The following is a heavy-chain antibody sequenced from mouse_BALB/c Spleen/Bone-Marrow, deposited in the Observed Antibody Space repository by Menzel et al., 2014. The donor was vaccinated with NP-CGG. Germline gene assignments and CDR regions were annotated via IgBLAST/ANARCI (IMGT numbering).Heavy chain of an antibody. V-gene: IGHV1-62-2*01. D-gene: IGHD2-12*01. J-gene: IGHJ4*01. CDR3: ARHEDLDIRRRLGAMDY. CDR1: GYTFTEYI. CDR2: FFPGRGFI. Sequence: VQLQQSGAELVKPGASVKVACKASGYTFTEYIIHWIKQRSGQGLEWIGWFFPGRGFIKYNEKFKDKASLTADKSSSTVYMELSRLTSEDSAVYFCARHEDLDIRRRLGAMDYWGQGTSVTVSS.